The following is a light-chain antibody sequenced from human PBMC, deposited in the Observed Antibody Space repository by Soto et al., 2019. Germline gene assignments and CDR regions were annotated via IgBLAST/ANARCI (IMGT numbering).Light chain of an antibody. J-gene: IGLJ2*01. V-gene: IGLV1-51*01. Sequence: QSVLTQPPSVSAAPGQKVTISCSGSSSNIGNNYVSWYQQLPGTAPKLLIYDSNKRPSGIPDRFSGSKSGTSATLGITGLQTGDEADYYCGTWDSSLSAVAFGRGTKLTVL. CDR1: SSNIGNNY. CDR3: GTWDSSLSAVA. CDR2: DSN.